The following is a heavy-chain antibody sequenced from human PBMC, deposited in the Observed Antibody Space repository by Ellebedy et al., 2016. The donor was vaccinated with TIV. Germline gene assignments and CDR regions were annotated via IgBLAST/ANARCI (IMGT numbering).Heavy chain of an antibody. J-gene: IGHJ2*01. V-gene: IGHV4-39*01. Sequence: SETLSLTCTVSGDSISSSNYFWGWIRQPPGKGLEWIGSIYSSGNTYYSPSLKSRLTISVDTSKNQFSLKLSSVTAADTAVYFCANYKLDWYFDVWGRGTVVTVSS. CDR1: GDSISSSNYF. CDR2: IYSSGNT. D-gene: IGHD1-1*01. CDR3: ANYKLDWYFDV.